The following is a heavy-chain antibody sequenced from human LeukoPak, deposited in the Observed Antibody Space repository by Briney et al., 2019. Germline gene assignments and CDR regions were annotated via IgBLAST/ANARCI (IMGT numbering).Heavy chain of an antibody. CDR3: ARESCSGGTCYGRAPGLYYFDY. D-gene: IGHD2-15*01. CDR2: INPSGGST. V-gene: IGHV1-46*01. J-gene: IGHJ4*02. CDR1: GYTFTNYY. Sequence: ASVKVSCKASGYTFTNYYMQWVRQAPGQGLECMGIINPSGGSTNYARKFQGRVTMTRDTPTSTVYMELSSLRSEDTAVYYCARESCSGGTCYGRAPGLYYFDYWGQGTLVTVSS.